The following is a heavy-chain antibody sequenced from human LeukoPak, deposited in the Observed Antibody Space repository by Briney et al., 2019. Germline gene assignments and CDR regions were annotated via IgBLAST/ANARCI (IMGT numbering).Heavy chain of an antibody. CDR1: GGFISSSSYY. CDR2: IYYSGST. D-gene: IGHD5-18*01. J-gene: IGHJ4*02. Sequence: SETLSLTCTVSGGFISSSSYYWGWIRQPPGKGLEWIGSIYYSGSTYYNPSLKSRVTISVDTSKNQFSLKLSSVTAADTAVYYCARAGSTWTQLWLSDGYFDYWGQGTLVTVSS. V-gene: IGHV4-39*07. CDR3: ARAGSTWTQLWLSDGYFDY.